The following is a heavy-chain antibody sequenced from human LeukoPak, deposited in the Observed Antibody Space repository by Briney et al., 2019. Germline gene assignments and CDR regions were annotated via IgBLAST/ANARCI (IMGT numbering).Heavy chain of an antibody. CDR2: ISYDGSDK. V-gene: IGHV3-30-3*01. Sequence: GGSLRLSCAASGFTFSNYAMHWVRQAPGKGLEWVAVISYDGSDKYYADSVKGRFTISRDNSKNTLYLQMNSLRPEDTAVYYCARDWGRRYSSGWYGDFDYWGQGTPVTVSS. CDR1: GFTFSNYA. D-gene: IGHD6-19*01. J-gene: IGHJ4*02. CDR3: ARDWGRRYSSGWYGDFDY.